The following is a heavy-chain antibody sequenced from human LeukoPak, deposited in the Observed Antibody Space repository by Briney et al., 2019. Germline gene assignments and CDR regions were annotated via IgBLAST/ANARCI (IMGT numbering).Heavy chain of an antibody. CDR2: ISSSSSYI. J-gene: IGHJ4*02. CDR1: GFTLSSYN. Sequence: GGSLRLSCAASGFTLSSYNMNWVRQAPGKGLEWVASISSSSSYIHYADSMKGRFTISRDNAKNSVYLQINSLRADDTAVYYCARVFSIAAAGTYDYWGQGTMVTVSS. D-gene: IGHD6-13*01. V-gene: IGHV3-21*04. CDR3: ARVFSIAAAGTYDY.